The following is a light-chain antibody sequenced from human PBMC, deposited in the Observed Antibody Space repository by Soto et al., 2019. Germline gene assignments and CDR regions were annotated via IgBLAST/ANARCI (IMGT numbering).Light chain of an antibody. J-gene: IGKJ5*01. CDR3: QQYNTWPLT. Sequence: EMVMTQSPATLSVSPGERATLSCRASQSVNNNLAWYQQKPGQAPRLLIYGASTRATGGPARFSGSGSGTEFTLTISSLQSEDFAVYYCQQYNTWPLTFGQGTRLEIK. CDR2: GAS. CDR1: QSVNNN. V-gene: IGKV3-15*01.